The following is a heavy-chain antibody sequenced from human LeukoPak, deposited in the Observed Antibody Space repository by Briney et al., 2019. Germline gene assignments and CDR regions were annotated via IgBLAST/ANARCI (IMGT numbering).Heavy chain of an antibody. D-gene: IGHD4-17*01. J-gene: IGHJ3*02. CDR1: GGSISSYY. Sequence: SETLSLTCTVSGGSISSYYWSWIRQPPGKGLEWIGYIYYSGYTNYNPSLKSRVTISVDTSKNQFSLKLSSVTAADTAVYYCARLDYGDYPSQDDAFDIWGQGTMVTVSS. CDR2: IYYSGYT. CDR3: ARLDYGDYPSQDDAFDI. V-gene: IGHV4-59*12.